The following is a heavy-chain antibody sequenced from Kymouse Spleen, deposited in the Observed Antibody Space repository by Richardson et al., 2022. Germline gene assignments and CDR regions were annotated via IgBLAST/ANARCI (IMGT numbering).Heavy chain of an antibody. CDR3: ARGESSSSDYYYYGMDV. CDR1: GGSFSGYY. CDR2: INHSGST. J-gene: IGHJ6*02. D-gene: IGHD6-6*01. Sequence: QVQLQQWGAGLLKPSETLSLTCAVYGGSFSGYYWSWIRQPPGKGLEWIGEINHSGSTNYNPSLKSRVTISVDTSKNQFSLKLSSVTAADTAVYYCARGESSSSDYYYYGMDVWGQGTTVTVSS. V-gene: IGHV4-34*01.